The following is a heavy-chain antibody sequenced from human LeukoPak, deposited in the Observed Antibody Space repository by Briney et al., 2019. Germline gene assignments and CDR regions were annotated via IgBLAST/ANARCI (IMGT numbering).Heavy chain of an antibody. V-gene: IGHV3-23*01. J-gene: IGHJ4*02. D-gene: IGHD6-13*01. CDR2: ISDSGGST. Sequence: PGGSLRLSCAASGFTFSNYAMNWVRQAPGKGLEWVSSISDSGGSTYYADSVKGRFTISKDNSKNTLYLQMNNLRAEDTAVYYCAKEDGIMSSSWYVPAGNYFDYWGQGTLVTVSS. CDR1: GFTFSNYA. CDR3: AKEDGIMSSSWYVPAGNYFDY.